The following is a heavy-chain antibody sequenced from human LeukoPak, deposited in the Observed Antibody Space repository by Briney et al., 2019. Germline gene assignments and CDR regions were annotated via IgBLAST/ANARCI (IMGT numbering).Heavy chain of an antibody. D-gene: IGHD3-10*01. J-gene: IGHJ6*03. CDR1: GYTFTSYD. CDR2: MNPNSGNT. Sequence: GASVKVSCKASGYTFTSYDINWVRQATGQGLEWMGWMNPNSGNTGYAQKFQGRVTLTRNTSISTAYMELNSLRSEDTAVYYCARANYYYGSGLYYYMDVWGKGTTVTISS. V-gene: IGHV1-8*01. CDR3: ARANYYYGSGLYYYMDV.